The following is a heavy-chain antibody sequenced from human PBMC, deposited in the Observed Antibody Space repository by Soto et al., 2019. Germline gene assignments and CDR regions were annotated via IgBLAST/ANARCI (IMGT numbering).Heavy chain of an antibody. D-gene: IGHD6-19*01. CDR2: ISAYNGNT. J-gene: IGHJ6*02. CDR1: GYTFTSYG. Sequence: GASVKVSCKASGYTFTSYGISWVRQAPGQGLEWMGWISAYNGNTNYAQKLQGRVTMTTDTSTSTAYMELRSLRSDDTAVYYCASDIAVAGTHYYYGMDVWGQGTTVTVSS. CDR3: ASDIAVAGTHYYYGMDV. V-gene: IGHV1-18*01.